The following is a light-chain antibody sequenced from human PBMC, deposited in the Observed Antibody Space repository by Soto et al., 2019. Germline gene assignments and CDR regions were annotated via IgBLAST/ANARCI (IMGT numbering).Light chain of an antibody. J-gene: IGKJ2*03. Sequence: DLQMTQSPSSLSASVGDRVTIPCQASQDISNSLNWYQQKPGKAPKLLIYDASNLETGVPSRFSGSGSGTHFTLTISSLQPEDIATYYCQQYDNLFSFGQGTKLEIK. CDR2: DAS. V-gene: IGKV1-33*01. CDR1: QDISNS. CDR3: QQYDNLFS.